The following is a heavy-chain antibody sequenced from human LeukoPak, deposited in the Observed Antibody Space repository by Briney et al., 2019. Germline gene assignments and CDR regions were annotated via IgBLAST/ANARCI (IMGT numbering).Heavy chain of an antibody. CDR1: AFTFSTYN. D-gene: IGHD6-13*01. Sequence: GGSLRLSCAASAFTFSTYNMNWVRQAPGEGLEWVSSIDTSSNLYYADSVRGRFTISRDNAKNSLYLQMNSLRAEDTAVYYCARSNAEYSIAVAGTGWFDPWGQGTLVTVSS. J-gene: IGHJ5*02. V-gene: IGHV3-21*01. CDR3: ARSNAEYSIAVAGTGWFDP. CDR2: IDTSSNL.